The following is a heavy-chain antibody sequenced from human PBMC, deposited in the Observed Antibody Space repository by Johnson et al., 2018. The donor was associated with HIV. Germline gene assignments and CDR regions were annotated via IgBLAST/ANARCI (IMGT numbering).Heavy chain of an antibody. CDR1: GFVFSDSH. J-gene: IGHJ3*02. CDR3: AREMNAGNDAFDI. CDR2: VSSGGSSI. V-gene: IGHV3-11*04. Sequence: QVQLVESGGDLVKPGGSLRLSCVASGFVFSDSHMSWIRQAPGKGLEWISYVSSGGSSIYYADSVRGRFTISRDNSKNTLYLQMNSLRAEDTAVYYCAREMNAGNDAFDIWGQGTMVTVSS.